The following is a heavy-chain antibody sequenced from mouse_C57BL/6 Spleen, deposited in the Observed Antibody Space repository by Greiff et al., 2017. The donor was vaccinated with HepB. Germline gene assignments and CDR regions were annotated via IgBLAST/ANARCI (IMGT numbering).Heavy chain of an antibody. D-gene: IGHD2-5*01. Sequence: VQLQQSGPELVKPGASVKIPCKASGYTFTDYNMDWVKQSHGKSLEWIGDINPNNGGTIYNQKFKGKATLTVDKSSSTAYMELRSLTSEDTAVYYCARYNYSNYALLFDYWGQGTTLTVSS. CDR2: INPNNGGT. J-gene: IGHJ2*01. V-gene: IGHV1-18*01. CDR1: GYTFTDYN. CDR3: ARYNYSNYALLFDY.